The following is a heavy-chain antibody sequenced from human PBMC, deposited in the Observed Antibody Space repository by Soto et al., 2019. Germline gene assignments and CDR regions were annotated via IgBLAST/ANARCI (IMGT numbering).Heavy chain of an antibody. J-gene: IGHJ4*02. Sequence: SETLSLTCTVSGGSISSHYWSWIRQSAGKGLEWIGRIYTSGSTNYNPSLKSRVTMSVDTPKNQFSLKLSYVTAADTAVYYCARSSAGYGSSWYYFDYWGQGTLVTVSS. CDR3: ARSSAGYGSSWYYFDY. D-gene: IGHD6-13*01. CDR2: IYTSGST. CDR1: GGSISSHY. V-gene: IGHV4-4*07.